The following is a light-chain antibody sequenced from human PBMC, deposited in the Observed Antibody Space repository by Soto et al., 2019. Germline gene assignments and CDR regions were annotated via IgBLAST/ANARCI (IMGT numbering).Light chain of an antibody. CDR1: QSLVYGRGNIY. CDR3: LQGKHWQFT. Sequence: DVVRTHSPLSLPVTLGQPASISCRSSQSLVYGRGNIYLNWFQQRPGQSPRRLIYYVSNRDSGVPDRFRGGGSGTNLTLKISRVEAEDVGVYHCLQGKHWQFTLGRGPKVDIX. J-gene: IGKJ3*01. V-gene: IGKV2-30*01. CDR2: YVS.